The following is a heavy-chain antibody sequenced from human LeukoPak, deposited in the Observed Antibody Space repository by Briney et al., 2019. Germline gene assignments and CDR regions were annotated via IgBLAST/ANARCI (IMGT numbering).Heavy chain of an antibody. J-gene: IGHJ6*03. CDR3: ARGGLLWFGELAMDV. CDR1: GGSISSGSYY. V-gene: IGHV4-61*02. Sequence: SETLSLTCTVSGGSISSGSYYWSWIRQPAGKGLEWIGRIYTSGSTNYNPSLKRRVTISVDTSKNQFSLTLSSVTAADTAVYYCARGGLLWFGELAMDVWGKGTTVTVSS. D-gene: IGHD3-10*01. CDR2: IYTSGST.